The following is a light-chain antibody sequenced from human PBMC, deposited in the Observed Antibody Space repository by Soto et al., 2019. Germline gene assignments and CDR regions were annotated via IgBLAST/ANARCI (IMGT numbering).Light chain of an antibody. Sequence: DIQMTQSPSSLSASVGDRVTITCQASQDISNSLNWYQQKPGKAPKLLIYDASNLGKVVPSRFSGSGSGTYFTFTISSLQPEDIATYYCQQDDNLPYTFGQGTKLEIK. V-gene: IGKV1-33*01. CDR1: QDISNS. CDR2: DAS. J-gene: IGKJ2*01. CDR3: QQDDNLPYT.